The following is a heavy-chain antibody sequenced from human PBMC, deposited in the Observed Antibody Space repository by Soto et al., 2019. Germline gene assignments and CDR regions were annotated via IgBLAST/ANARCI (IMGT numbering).Heavy chain of an antibody. J-gene: IGHJ6*02. CDR2: IIPIFGTA. CDR3: AAIVVPAATAYYYYGMDV. Sequence: SVKVSFKASGGTFSSYAISWVRQAPGQGLEWMGGIIPIFGTANYAQKFQGRVTITADESTSTAYMELSSLRSEDTAVYYCAAIVVPAATAYYYYGMDVWGQGTTVTVSS. CDR1: GGTFSSYA. V-gene: IGHV1-69*13. D-gene: IGHD2-2*01.